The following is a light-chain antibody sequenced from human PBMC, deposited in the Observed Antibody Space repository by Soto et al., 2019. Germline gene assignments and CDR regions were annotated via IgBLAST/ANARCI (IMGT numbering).Light chain of an antibody. Sequence: DIQMTQSPSSLSASVGDRVTITCRANLSVANYLHWYQQKSGRVPKLLIYAASNLQRGVASRFSGGGSGTDFILSISRLRLEDFATYFCQQSHTLPFTFGGGTKVEIE. CDR2: AAS. CDR3: QQSHTLPFT. V-gene: IGKV1-39*01. CDR1: LSVANY. J-gene: IGKJ4*01.